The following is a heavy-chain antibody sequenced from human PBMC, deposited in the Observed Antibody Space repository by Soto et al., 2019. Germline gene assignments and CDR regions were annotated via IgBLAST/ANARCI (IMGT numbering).Heavy chain of an antibody. Sequence: SETLSLTCTVSGGSISSGGYYWSWILHHPGKGLEWIGYIYYSVSTYYNPSLKSRATISVDTSKNQFSLKLSSVTAADTAVYYCARWDTLNSYYYYGMEVWGDGTPVHVSS. V-gene: IGHV4-31*03. CDR3: ARWDTLNSYYYYGMEV. J-gene: IGHJ6*04. CDR1: GGSISSGGYY. D-gene: IGHD5-18*01. CDR2: IYYSVST.